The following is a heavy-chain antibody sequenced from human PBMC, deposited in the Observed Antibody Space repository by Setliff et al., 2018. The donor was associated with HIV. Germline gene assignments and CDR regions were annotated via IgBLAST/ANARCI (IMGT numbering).Heavy chain of an antibody. CDR3: TRDGAYHNFWSGYFFVY. CDR2: IYIDDLT. D-gene: IGHD3-3*01. J-gene: IGHJ4*02. V-gene: IGHV3-53*03. CDR1: GFNITNQY. Sequence: PGGSLRLSCVASGFNITNQYMTWVRQSPGKGLECVSVIYIDDLTFYTDSVKGRFTISRDDSKNTTYLQMNSLRTEDTAIYYCTRDGAYHNFWSGYFFVYWGPGALVTVSS.